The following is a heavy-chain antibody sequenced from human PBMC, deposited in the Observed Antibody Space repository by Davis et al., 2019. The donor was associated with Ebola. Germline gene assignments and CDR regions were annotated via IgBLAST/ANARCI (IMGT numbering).Heavy chain of an antibody. CDR3: AHRGIAVAGSFDY. Sequence: SGPTLVKPTQTLTLTCTFSGFSLSTGVAVGWIRQSPGKALEWLALLYWDDDKRYNPSLKNRLTITKDTSKNQVVLTMTNMDPVDTATYYCAHRGIAVAGSFDYWGQGTLVTVSS. CDR2: LYWDDDK. V-gene: IGHV2-5*02. J-gene: IGHJ4*02. CDR1: GFSLSTGVA. D-gene: IGHD6-19*01.